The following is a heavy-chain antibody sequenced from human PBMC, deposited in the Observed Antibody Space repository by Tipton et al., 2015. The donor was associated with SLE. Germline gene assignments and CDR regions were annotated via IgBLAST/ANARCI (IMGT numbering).Heavy chain of an antibody. V-gene: IGHV3-53*01. CDR1: AFSVSGYH. CDR3: ARELYGSGTPWGY. CDR2: VYLGGGT. J-gene: IGHJ4*02. Sequence: GSLRLSCVGSAFSVSGYHMTWVRQAPGKGLEWVSVVYLGGGTDYADSVKGRFTSSRDSSENTLYLQMNSLRAEDIAVYYCARELYGSGTPWGYWGQGTLVTVS. D-gene: IGHD3-10*01.